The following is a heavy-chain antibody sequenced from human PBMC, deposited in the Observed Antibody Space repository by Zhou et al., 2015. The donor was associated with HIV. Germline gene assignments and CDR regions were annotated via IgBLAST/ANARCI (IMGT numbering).Heavy chain of an antibody. CDR2: ITVYNGNL. V-gene: IGHV1-45*02. CDR3: ARSGLYDNENGMDV. Sequence: QMQLVQSGAEVKKPGSSLKVSCTASGYTFTYRYLHWVRQAPGQAPEWMGWITVYNGNLNYAQKFRDRITITREMSLSTVYMELSSLTHEDTALYFCARSGLYDNENGMDVWGQGTTVIVSS. J-gene: IGHJ6*02. D-gene: IGHD2/OR15-2a*01. CDR1: GYTFTYRY.